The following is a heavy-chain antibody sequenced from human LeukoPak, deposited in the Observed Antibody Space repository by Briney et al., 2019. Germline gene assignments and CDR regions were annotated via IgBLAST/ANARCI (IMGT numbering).Heavy chain of an antibody. Sequence: GGSLRLSCAASGFTVSSNYMSWVRQAPGKGLEWVSYIRSSGDMIYYADSVKGRFTISRDNAKNSVYLQMNSLRDEDTAVYYCVRDPDALDYWGQGTQVTVSS. V-gene: IGHV3-48*02. CDR2: IRSSGDMI. CDR1: GFTVSSNY. J-gene: IGHJ4*02. CDR3: VRDPDALDY.